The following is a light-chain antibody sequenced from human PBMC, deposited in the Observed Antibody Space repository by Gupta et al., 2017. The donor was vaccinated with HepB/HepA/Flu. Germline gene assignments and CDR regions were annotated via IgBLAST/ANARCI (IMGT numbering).Light chain of an antibody. Sequence: SYVLTQPPSVSVAPGKTARITCGGNNIGSKSVHWYQQKPGQAPVLVVEDDSDRPSGIPERFSGSNSGNTDTRTISRVEAGDEADDDCQVWDSSSEHGVFGGGTKLTVL. J-gene: IGLJ2*01. CDR2: DDS. CDR1: NIGSKS. CDR3: QVWDSSSEHGV. V-gene: IGLV3-21*03.